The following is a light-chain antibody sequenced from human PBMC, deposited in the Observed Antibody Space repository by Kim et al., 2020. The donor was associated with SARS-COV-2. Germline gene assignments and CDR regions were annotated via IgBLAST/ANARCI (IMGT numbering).Light chain of an antibody. CDR2: GRN. CDR1: SLRSYY. Sequence: SSELTQDPAVSVALGQTVRITCQGDSLRSYYATWYQQKPRQAPLLVIFGRNNRPSGIPDRFSGSTSGNTASLTFSGAQAEDEADFYCQSRDSVGNVVFGGGTKVTVL. CDR3: QSRDSVGNVV. J-gene: IGLJ2*01. V-gene: IGLV3-19*01.